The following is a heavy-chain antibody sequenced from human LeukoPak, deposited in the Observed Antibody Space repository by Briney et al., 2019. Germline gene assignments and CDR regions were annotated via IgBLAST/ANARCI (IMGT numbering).Heavy chain of an antibody. Sequence: GGSLRLSCAASGFTFSSYGMHWVRQAPGKGLEWVAVISYDGSNKYYADSVKGRFTISRDNSKNTLYLQMNSLRAEDTAVYYCAKGQIWFGELSGFWGQGTLVTVSS. CDR1: GFTFSSYG. CDR2: ISYDGSNK. CDR3: AKGQIWFGELSGF. D-gene: IGHD3-10*01. V-gene: IGHV3-30*18. J-gene: IGHJ4*02.